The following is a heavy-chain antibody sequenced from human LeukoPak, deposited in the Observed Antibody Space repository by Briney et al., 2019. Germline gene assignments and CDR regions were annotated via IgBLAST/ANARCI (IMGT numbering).Heavy chain of an antibody. Sequence: ASVKVSCKASGGTFSSYAISWVRQAPGQGLEWMGGIIPIFGTANYAQKFQGRVTITTDESTSTAYMELSSLRSEDTAVYYCAGGVLLNYYYYMDVWGKGTTVTVSS. D-gene: IGHD3-10*01. CDR2: IIPIFGTA. CDR3: AGGVLLNYYYYMDV. V-gene: IGHV1-69*05. CDR1: GGTFSSYA. J-gene: IGHJ6*03.